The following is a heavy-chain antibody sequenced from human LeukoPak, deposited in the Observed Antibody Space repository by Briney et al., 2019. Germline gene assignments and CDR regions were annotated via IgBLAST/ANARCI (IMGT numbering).Heavy chain of an antibody. J-gene: IGHJ5*02. CDR1: GGTFSSYA. Sequence: ASVKVSCKASGGTFSSYAISWVRQAPGQGLEWMGRIIPILGIANYAQKFQGRVTITADKSTSTAYMELSSLRSEDTAVYYCARAACGGDCYSWFDPWGQGTLVTVSS. D-gene: IGHD2-21*02. V-gene: IGHV1-69*04. CDR2: IIPILGIA. CDR3: ARAACGGDCYSWFDP.